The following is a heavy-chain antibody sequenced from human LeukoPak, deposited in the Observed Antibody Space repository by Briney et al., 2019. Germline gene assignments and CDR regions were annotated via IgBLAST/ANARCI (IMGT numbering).Heavy chain of an antibody. D-gene: IGHD1-26*01. J-gene: IGHJ4*02. Sequence: SQTLSLTCVISGDSVSSNSAGWNWIRQSPSRGLEWLGRTYYRSKWYNDYAVSVKSRVTINPDTSKNQFSLQLNSVTPEDTAVYYCAMGGGALNYWSQGTLDTVSS. CDR2: TYYRSKWYN. V-gene: IGHV6-1*01. CDR3: AMGGGALNY. CDR1: GDSVSSNSAG.